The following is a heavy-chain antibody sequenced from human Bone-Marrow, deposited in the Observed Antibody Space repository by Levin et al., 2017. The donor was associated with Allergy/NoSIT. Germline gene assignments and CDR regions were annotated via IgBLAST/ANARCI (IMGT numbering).Heavy chain of an antibody. CDR2: ISSNGGST. Sequence: SCAASGFTFSTYAMQWVRQAPGKGLEYVSLISSNGGSTYYADSVKGRFTISRDNSRNTLYLQMGSLRDEDMAVYFCARVSNVWGSYLIDWGQGTLVTVSS. CDR1: GFTFSTYA. J-gene: IGHJ4*02. V-gene: IGHV3-64*02. D-gene: IGHD3-16*02. CDR3: ARVSNVWGSYLID.